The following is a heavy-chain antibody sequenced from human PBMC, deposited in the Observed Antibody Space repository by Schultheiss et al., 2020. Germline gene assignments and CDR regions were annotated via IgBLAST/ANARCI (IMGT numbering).Heavy chain of an antibody. Sequence: SQTLSLTCTVSGGSISSYYWSWIRQPPGKGLQWIGYIYYSGSTYYDPSLKSRVTISLDTSKNQFSLKMSSVTAADTAVYYCARDRLAARPSSSYYYYGMDVWGQGTTVTVSS. D-gene: IGHD6-6*01. CDR2: IYYSGST. CDR1: GGSISSYY. J-gene: IGHJ6*02. V-gene: IGHV4-59*06. CDR3: ARDRLAARPSSSYYYYGMDV.